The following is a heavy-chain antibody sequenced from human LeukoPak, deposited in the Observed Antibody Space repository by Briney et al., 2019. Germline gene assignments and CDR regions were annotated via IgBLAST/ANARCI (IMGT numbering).Heavy chain of an antibody. J-gene: IGHJ4*02. V-gene: IGHV3-66*01. Sequence: GGSLSLPCAASGFTVSCNYMSWLRQAPGKGLEWVSVIYSGGSTYYADSVKSRFTISRDNSKNTLYLQMNSLRAEDTAVYYCARSLFDSSGYYWGNFDYWGQGTLVTVSS. CDR2: IYSGGST. D-gene: IGHD3-22*01. CDR3: ARSLFDSSGYYWGNFDY. CDR1: GFTVSCNY.